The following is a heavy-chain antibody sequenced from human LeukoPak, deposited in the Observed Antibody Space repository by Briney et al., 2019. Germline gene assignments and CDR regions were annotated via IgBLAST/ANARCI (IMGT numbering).Heavy chain of an antibody. CDR1: GGTFSSYA. Sequence: SVKVSCKASGGTFSSYAISWVRQAPGQGLEWMGGIIPTFGTANYAQKFQGRVTITADKSTSTAYMELSSLRSEDTAVYYCARGGTYYYDSSGSYWGQGTLVTVSS. CDR2: IIPTFGTA. CDR3: ARGGTYYYDSSGSY. J-gene: IGHJ4*02. V-gene: IGHV1-69*06. D-gene: IGHD3-22*01.